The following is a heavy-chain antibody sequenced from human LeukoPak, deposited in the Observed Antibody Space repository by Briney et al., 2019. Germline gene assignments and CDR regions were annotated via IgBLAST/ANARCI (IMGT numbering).Heavy chain of an antibody. J-gene: IGHJ6*03. V-gene: IGHV4-59*01. CDR1: GGSISSYY. D-gene: IGHD2-15*01. Sequence: SETLSLTCTVSGGSISSYYWSWIRQPPGRGLEWIGYIYYSGSTNYNPPLKSRVTISVDTSKNQFSLKLSSVTAADTAVYYCARGIMRGGYYYYYYYMDVWGKGTTVTVSS. CDR3: ARGIMRGGYYYYYYYMDV. CDR2: IYYSGST.